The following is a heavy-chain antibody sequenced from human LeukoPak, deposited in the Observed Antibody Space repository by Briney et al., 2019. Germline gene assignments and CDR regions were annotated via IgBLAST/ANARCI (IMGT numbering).Heavy chain of an antibody. J-gene: IGHJ4*02. CDR1: GESFSGYF. CDR2: INHSGSTS. V-gene: IGHV4-34*01. D-gene: IGHD5-12*01. CDR3: ARKSGYARDY. Sequence: SETLSLTCAVYGESFSGYFWNWIRQPPGKGLEWIGEINHSGSTSNHNPSLKSRVTMSVDTSKDQFSLKLSSVTAADTAVYYCARKSGYARDYWGQGNLVTVSS.